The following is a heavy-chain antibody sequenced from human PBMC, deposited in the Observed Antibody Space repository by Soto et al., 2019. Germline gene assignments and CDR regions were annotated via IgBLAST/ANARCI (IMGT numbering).Heavy chain of an antibody. CDR1: GFTFSSYA. J-gene: IGHJ4*02. CDR2: ISGSGGST. D-gene: IGHD3-22*01. V-gene: IGHV3-23*01. CDR3: AKDVYDSSGYYWNYFDY. Sequence: PGGSLRLSCAASGFTFSSYAMSWVRQAPGKGLEWVSAISGSGGSTYYADSVKGRFTISRDNSKNTLYLQMNSLRAEDTAVYYCAKDVYDSSGYYWNYFDYWGQGTLVTVSS.